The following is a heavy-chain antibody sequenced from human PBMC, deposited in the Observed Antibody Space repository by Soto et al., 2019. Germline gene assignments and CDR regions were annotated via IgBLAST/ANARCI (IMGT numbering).Heavy chain of an antibody. Sequence: SETLSLTCTVSGGSISSYYWSWIRQPPGKGLEWIGYIYYSGSTNYNPSLKSRVTISVDTSKNQFSLKLSSVTAADTAVYYCAGESIGYCSGGSCLPHYYFDYWGQGTLVTVSS. CDR1: GGSISSYY. CDR2: IYYSGST. D-gene: IGHD2-15*01. CDR3: AGESIGYCSGGSCLPHYYFDY. V-gene: IGHV4-59*08. J-gene: IGHJ4*02.